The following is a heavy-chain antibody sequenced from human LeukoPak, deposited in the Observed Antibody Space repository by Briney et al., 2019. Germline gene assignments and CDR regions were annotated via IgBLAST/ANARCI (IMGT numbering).Heavy chain of an antibody. CDR1: GDSMGNYY. V-gene: IGHV4-4*07. CDR3: ARSTGFYTTYYMDV. Sequence: MASETLSLTCTVSGDSMGNYYWNWLRQPAGKGLEWIGRIRSDGTTYANPSLESAVTMSVDTSNNHISLRLSSATAADTAVYYCARSTGFYTTYYMDVWGIGTTVTVSS. CDR2: IRSDGTT. D-gene: IGHD3-22*01. J-gene: IGHJ6*03.